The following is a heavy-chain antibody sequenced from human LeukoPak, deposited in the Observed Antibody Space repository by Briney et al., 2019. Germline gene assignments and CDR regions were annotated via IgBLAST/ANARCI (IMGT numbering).Heavy chain of an antibody. Sequence: PGGSLRLSCAASGFTFSSHWMHWVRQAPGKGLVWVSRINSDGSSTSYADSVKGRFTISRDNSKNTLYLQMNSLRAEDTAVYYCARDRGSYGPVTDWGQGTLVTVSS. V-gene: IGHV3-74*01. CDR3: ARDRGSYGPVTD. J-gene: IGHJ4*02. CDR1: GFTFSSHW. CDR2: INSDGSST. D-gene: IGHD5-18*01.